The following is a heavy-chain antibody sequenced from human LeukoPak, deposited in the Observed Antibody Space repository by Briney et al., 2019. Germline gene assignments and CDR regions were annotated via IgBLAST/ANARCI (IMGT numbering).Heavy chain of an antibody. D-gene: IGHD2-8*01. V-gene: IGHV4-61*01. J-gene: IGHJ3*02. CDR1: GGSVSSGSYY. Sequence: SETLSLTCTVSGGSVSSGSYYWSWIRQPPGKGLEWIGYIYYSGSTNYNPSLKSRVTVSVDTSKNQCSLKLSSVTTADTAVYYCTRSTNLEAFDIWGQGTMVTVSS. CDR3: TRSTNLEAFDI. CDR2: IYYSGST.